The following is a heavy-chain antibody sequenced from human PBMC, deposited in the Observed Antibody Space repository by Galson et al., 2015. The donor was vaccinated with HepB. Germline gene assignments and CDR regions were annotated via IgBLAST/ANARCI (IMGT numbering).Heavy chain of an antibody. Sequence: SLRLSCAASGFTFSSYGMHWVRQAPCKGLEWVAVISYDGSNKYYADSVKGRFTISRDNSKNTLYLQMNSLRAEDTAVYYCAKGCSSSSHRGMDVWGQGTTVTVSS. D-gene: IGHD6-6*01. CDR3: AKGCSSSSHRGMDV. V-gene: IGHV3-30*18. J-gene: IGHJ6*02. CDR2: ISYDGSNK. CDR1: GFTFSSYG.